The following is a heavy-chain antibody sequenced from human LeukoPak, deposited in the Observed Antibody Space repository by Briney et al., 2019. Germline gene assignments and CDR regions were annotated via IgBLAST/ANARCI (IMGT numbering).Heavy chain of an antibody. CDR1: GGSISSCY. D-gene: IGHD1-26*01. Sequence: SETLSLTCSISGGSISSCYWSWIRQPPGKGLEWIGEINHSGSTNYNPSLKSRVTISVDTSKNQFSLKLRSVTAADTAVYYCASGSYRLDYWGQGTLVTVSS. CDR2: INHSGST. CDR3: ASGSYRLDY. J-gene: IGHJ4*02. V-gene: IGHV4-34*01.